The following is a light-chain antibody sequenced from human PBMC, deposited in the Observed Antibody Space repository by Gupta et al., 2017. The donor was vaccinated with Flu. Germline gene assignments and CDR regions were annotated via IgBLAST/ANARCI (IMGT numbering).Light chain of an antibody. CDR1: SSDVGGYNY. CDR2: EVS. J-gene: IGLJ3*02. Sequence: SALPQPPSVSGSPGQSITISCTGTSSDVGGYNYVSWYQQHPGNAPRLMIYEVSSRPSGVSSRFSGSKSGNTAFLTISGLQAEDEAYYYCSSYTSSSLWVFGGGTKLTVL. CDR3: SSYTSSSLWV. V-gene: IGLV2-14*01.